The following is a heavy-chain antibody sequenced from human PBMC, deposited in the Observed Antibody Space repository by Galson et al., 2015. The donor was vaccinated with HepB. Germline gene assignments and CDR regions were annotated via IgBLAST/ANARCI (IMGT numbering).Heavy chain of an antibody. CDR3: ASTVGYYYGSGDYYFDY. CDR1: GGTFSSYT. Sequence: SVKVSCKASGGTFSSYTISWVRQAPGQGLEWMGRIIPILGIANYAQKFQGRVTITADKSTCTAYMELSSLRSEDTAVYYCASTVGYYYGSGDYYFDYWGQGTLVTVSS. V-gene: IGHV1-69*02. J-gene: IGHJ4*02. CDR2: IIPILGIA. D-gene: IGHD3-10*01.